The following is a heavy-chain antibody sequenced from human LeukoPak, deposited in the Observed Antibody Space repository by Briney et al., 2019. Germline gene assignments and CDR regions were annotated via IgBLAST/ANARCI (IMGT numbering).Heavy chain of an antibody. CDR3: VRRRYYDSTGYLD. CDR1: GDPISSSSYY. Sequence: PETLSLTCTISGDPISSSSYYWGWIRQPPGKGLEWIGDIYYRGSTYYSPSLKSRVSISIDTSNNQFSLTLNSVTAADTALYFCVRRRYYDSTGYLDWGQGTQVTVSS. J-gene: IGHJ1*01. D-gene: IGHD3-22*01. V-gene: IGHV4-39*01. CDR2: IYYRGST.